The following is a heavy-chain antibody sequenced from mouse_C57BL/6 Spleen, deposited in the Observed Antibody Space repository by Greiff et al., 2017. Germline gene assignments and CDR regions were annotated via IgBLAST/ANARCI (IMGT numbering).Heavy chain of an antibody. CDR3: ARDGVLRFYWYFDV. J-gene: IGHJ1*03. Sequence: VQLKESGPGLVKPSQSLSLTCSVTGYSITSGYYWNWIRQFPGNKLEWMGYISYDGSNNYNPSLKNRISITRDTSKNQFFLKLNSVTTEDTATYYCARDGVLRFYWYFDVWGTGTTVTVSS. CDR1: GYSITSGYY. CDR2: ISYDGSN. D-gene: IGHD1-1*01. V-gene: IGHV3-6*01.